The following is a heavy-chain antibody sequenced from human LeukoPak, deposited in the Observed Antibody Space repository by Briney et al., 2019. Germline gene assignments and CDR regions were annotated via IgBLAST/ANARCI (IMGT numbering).Heavy chain of an antibody. Sequence: ASVKVSCKASGYTFNSYGITWVRQAPGQGLEWMGWIKTYNGKTKYAQKVQGRVTMTTDTSTSTAYMELRSLRSDDTAAYYCARVHINMIGLYYYYYMDVWGKGTTVTVSS. J-gene: IGHJ6*03. V-gene: IGHV1-18*01. CDR1: GYTFNSYG. CDR3: ARVHINMIGLYYYYYMDV. D-gene: IGHD3-22*01. CDR2: IKTYNGKT.